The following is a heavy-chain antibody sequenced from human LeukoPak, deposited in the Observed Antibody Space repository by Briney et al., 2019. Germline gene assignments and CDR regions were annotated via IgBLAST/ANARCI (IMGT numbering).Heavy chain of an antibody. D-gene: IGHD3-10*01. CDR2: IIPIFGTA. CDR3: ASASRITMLRGANDY. CDR1: GGTFSNYD. J-gene: IGHJ4*02. V-gene: IGHV1-69*13. Sequence: SVKVSCKASGGTFSNYDISWVRQAPGQGLEWMGGIIPIFGTANYAQKFQGRVTITADESTSTAYMELSSLRSEDTAVYYCASASRITMLRGANDYWGQGTLVTVSS.